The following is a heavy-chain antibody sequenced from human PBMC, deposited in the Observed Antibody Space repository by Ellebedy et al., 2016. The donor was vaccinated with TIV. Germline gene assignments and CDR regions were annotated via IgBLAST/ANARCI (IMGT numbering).Heavy chain of an antibody. J-gene: IGHJ6*02. Sequence: GESLKISCAASGFTFDDYTIHWVRQPPGKGLEWVSLISWDGSRTYYADSVKGRFTISRDNSKNSLYLQMISLRTEDTALYYCAKDMGWESDYGMDVWGQGTTVTVSS. V-gene: IGHV3-43*01. CDR3: AKDMGWESDYGMDV. CDR2: ISWDGSRT. D-gene: IGHD1-26*01. CDR1: GFTFDDYT.